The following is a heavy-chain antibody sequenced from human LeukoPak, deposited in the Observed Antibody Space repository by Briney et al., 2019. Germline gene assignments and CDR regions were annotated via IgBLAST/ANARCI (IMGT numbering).Heavy chain of an antibody. CDR2: IYYSGNT. Sequence: SETLSLTCSVSGGSIPYFYWSWIRQPPGRGLEWIGYIYYSGNTNYNRSLKRRVTMSVDTSKNQFSLNLSSVTAADTAVYYCARGKGGSGWSITLFDSWGQGTLVTVSS. V-gene: IGHV4-59*01. CDR1: GGSIPYFY. J-gene: IGHJ5*01. CDR3: ARGKGGSGWSITLFDS. D-gene: IGHD6-19*01.